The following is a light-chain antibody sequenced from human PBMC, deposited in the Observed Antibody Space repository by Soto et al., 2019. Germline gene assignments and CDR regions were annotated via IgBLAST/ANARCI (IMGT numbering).Light chain of an antibody. CDR2: DAS. CDR1: QTISNW. Sequence: DIQMTQSPSTLSASVGDRVTITCRASQTISNWLAWYQQKPGKAPKLLIYDASTLESGVPSRFSGSGSGTEFTLTISTLQPDDFATYYCQQYETFSGTFGPGTKVEI. V-gene: IGKV1-5*01. J-gene: IGKJ1*01. CDR3: QQYETFSGT.